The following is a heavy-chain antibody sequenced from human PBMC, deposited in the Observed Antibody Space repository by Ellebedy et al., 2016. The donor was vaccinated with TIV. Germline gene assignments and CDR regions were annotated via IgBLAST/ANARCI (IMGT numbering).Heavy chain of an antibody. CDR1: GFTFSTYA. J-gene: IGHJ4*02. D-gene: IGHD6-19*01. Sequence: LSLTCAASGFTFSTYAMHWVRQAPGKGLEYVSAISSHGGSTFYANSVQGRFSISRDNSKNTLYLQMDSLRGEDMAVYYCARRSRPDSSGWYFPDYWGQGTLVTVSS. V-gene: IGHV3-64*01. CDR2: ISSHGGST. CDR3: ARRSRPDSSGWYFPDY.